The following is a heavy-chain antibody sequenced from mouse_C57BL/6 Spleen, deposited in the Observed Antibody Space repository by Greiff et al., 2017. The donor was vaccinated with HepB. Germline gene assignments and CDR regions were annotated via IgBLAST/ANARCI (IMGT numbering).Heavy chain of an antibody. D-gene: IGHD2-4*01. V-gene: IGHV5-17*01. J-gene: IGHJ3*01. CDR3: ARAYDYDGAWFAY. CDR2: ISSGSSTI. Sequence: EVQLQESGGGLVKPGGSLKLSCAASGFTFSDYGMHWVRQAPEKGLEWVAYISSGSSTIYYADTVKGRFTISRDNAKNTLFLQMTSLRSEDTAMYYCARAYDYDGAWFAYWGQGTLVTVSA. CDR1: GFTFSDYG.